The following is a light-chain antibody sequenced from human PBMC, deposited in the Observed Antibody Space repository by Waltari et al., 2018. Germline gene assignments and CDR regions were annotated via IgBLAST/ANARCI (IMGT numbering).Light chain of an antibody. Sequence: QSALTQPASVSGSPGQSITISCTGTSSDVGGYNYASWYQQHPGKAPKLMIYEVSNRPSGVSIRFSGSKSGNTASLTISGLQAEDEADYYCSSYTSSSTGVVFGGGTKLTVL. V-gene: IGLV2-14*01. J-gene: IGLJ2*01. CDR1: SSDVGGYNY. CDR2: EVS. CDR3: SSYTSSSTGVV.